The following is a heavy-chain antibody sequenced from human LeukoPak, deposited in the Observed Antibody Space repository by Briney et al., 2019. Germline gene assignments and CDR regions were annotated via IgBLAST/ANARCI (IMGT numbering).Heavy chain of an antibody. CDR2: IYYSGST. Sequence: SETLSLTCTVSGGSISSSSYYWGWIRQPPGKGLEWIGSIYYSGSTYYNPSLKSRVTISVDTSKNQFSLKLSSVTAADTAVYYCARENVTVTPFDPWGQGTLVTVSS. CDR3: ARENVTVTPFDP. CDR1: GGSISSSSYY. D-gene: IGHD4-17*01. J-gene: IGHJ5*02. V-gene: IGHV4-39*07.